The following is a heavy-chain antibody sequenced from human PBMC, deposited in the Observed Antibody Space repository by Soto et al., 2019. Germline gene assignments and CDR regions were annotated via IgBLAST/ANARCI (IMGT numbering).Heavy chain of an antibody. CDR1: GGTFSSYA. Sequence: QVQLVQSGAEVKKPGSSVKVSCKASGGTFSSYAISWVRQAPGQGLEWMGGIIPIFGTANYAQKFQGRVTIPADESTSTAYMELSSLRSEDTAVYYWATLGEYCSGGSCFVDYWGQGTLVTVSS. V-gene: IGHV1-69*12. CDR3: ATLGEYCSGGSCFVDY. J-gene: IGHJ4*02. D-gene: IGHD2-15*01. CDR2: IIPIFGTA.